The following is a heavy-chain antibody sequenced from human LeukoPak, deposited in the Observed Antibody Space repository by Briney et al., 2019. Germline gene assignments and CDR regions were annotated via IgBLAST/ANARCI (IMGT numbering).Heavy chain of an antibody. CDR3: ARAPSGVGATRLNWFDP. D-gene: IGHD1-26*01. CDR1: GYTFTSYD. Sequence: VASVKVSCKASGYTFTSYDINWVRQATGQGLEWMGWRNPNSGNTGYAQKFQGRVTMTRSTAINTAYMELSSLRSEDTAVYYCARAPSGVGATRLNWFDPWGQGTLVTVSS. CDR2: RNPNSGNT. V-gene: IGHV1-8*01. J-gene: IGHJ5*02.